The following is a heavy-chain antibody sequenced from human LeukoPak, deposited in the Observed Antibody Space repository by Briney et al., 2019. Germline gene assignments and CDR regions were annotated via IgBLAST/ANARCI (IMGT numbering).Heavy chain of an antibody. J-gene: IGHJ3*02. CDR2: INPSGGST. Sequence: GASVKVSCKASGYSFTGYYIHWVRQAPGQGLEWMGIINPSGGSTSYAQKFQDRVTMTRDMSTSTVYMELSSLRSEDTAVYYCARRPWGAMGGKAFDSWGQGTMVTVSS. V-gene: IGHV1-46*01. CDR3: ARRPWGAMGGKAFDS. D-gene: IGHD3-16*01. CDR1: GYSFTGYY.